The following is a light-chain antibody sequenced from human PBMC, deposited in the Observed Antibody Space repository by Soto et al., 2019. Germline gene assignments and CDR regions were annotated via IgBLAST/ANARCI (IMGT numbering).Light chain of an antibody. CDR2: AAS. CDR3: QQYSRAPLT. J-gene: IGKJ1*01. Sequence: EIGMTQSPATLSVSPGERATLSCRASQSVSSNLAWYQQKPGQAPRVLIYAASTRATGIPDRFSASGSGTDFTLTISRLEPEDFAVYYCQQYSRAPLTFGQGTKVDI. V-gene: IGKV3-15*01. CDR1: QSVSSN.